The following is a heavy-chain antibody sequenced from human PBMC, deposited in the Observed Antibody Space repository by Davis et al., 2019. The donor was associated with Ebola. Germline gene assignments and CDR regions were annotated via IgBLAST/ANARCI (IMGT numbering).Heavy chain of an antibody. CDR1: GFTFDDYG. V-gene: IGHV3-20*04. J-gene: IGHJ6*02. D-gene: IGHD1-7*01. CDR3: ARDENWNYGGDYYGMDV. Sequence: GESLKISCAASGFTFDDYGMSWVRQAPGKGLEWVSGINWNGGSTGYADSVKGRFTISRDNAKNSLYLQMNSLRAEDTALYYCARDENWNYGGDYYGMDVWGQGTTVTVSS. CDR2: INWNGGST.